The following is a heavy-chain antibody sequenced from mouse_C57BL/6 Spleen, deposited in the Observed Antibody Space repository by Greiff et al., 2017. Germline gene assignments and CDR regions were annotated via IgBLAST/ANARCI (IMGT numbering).Heavy chain of an antibody. D-gene: IGHD2-10*01. CDR2: ISSGGSYT. CDR3: ARQPYYGNYNWYFDV. V-gene: IGHV5-6*01. CDR1: GFTFSSYG. J-gene: IGHJ1*03. Sequence: EVHLVESGGDLVKPGGSLKLSCAASGFTFSSYGMSWVRQTPDKRLEWVATISSGGSYTYYPDSVKGRFTISRDNAKNTLYLQMSSLKAEDTARYYCARQPYYGNYNWYFDVWGTGTTVTVSS.